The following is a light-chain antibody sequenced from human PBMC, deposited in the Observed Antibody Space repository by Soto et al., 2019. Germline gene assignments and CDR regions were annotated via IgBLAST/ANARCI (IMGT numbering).Light chain of an antibody. V-gene: IGKV3-20*01. CDR2: GAS. J-gene: IGKJ2*01. Sequence: EIVLTQSPGTLSLSPGERATLTCRASQSVSHTYLAWYQHKPGQAPRLLIYGASDRATGIPDRFSGSGSVTDFTLTISSLEPEDIALYYCQQYGTSPVSFGQGTKLEIK. CDR3: QQYGTSPVS. CDR1: QSVSHTY.